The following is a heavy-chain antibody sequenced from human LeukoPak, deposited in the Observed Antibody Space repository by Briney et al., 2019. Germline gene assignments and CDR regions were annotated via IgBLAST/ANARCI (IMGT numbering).Heavy chain of an antibody. CDR3: ARVYRGSSRFRRFDP. V-gene: IGHV4-34*01. CDR2: INHSGST. D-gene: IGHD6-13*01. J-gene: IGHJ5*02. Sequence: SETLSLTCTVYGGSFSGYYWSWIRQPPGRGLEWIGEINHSGSTNYNPSLKSRVTISVDTSKNQFSLKLSSVTAADTAVYYCARVYRGSSRFRRFDPWGQGTLVTVSS. CDR1: GGSFSGYY.